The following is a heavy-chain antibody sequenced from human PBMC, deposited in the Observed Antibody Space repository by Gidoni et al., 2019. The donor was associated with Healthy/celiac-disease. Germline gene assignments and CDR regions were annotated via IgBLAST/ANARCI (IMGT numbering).Heavy chain of an antibody. J-gene: IGHJ4*02. Sequence: EVQLVQSGAEVKKPGESLRISCKGSGYNFTSYWISWVRQMPGKGLVWMGRIDPGDSYTNYSPSFQGHVTISADKSISTAYLQWSSLKASDTAIFYCARGDWGESDYWGQGTLVTVSS. V-gene: IGHV5-10-1*03. D-gene: IGHD3-10*01. CDR2: IDPGDSYT. CDR3: ARGDWGESDY. CDR1: GYNFTSYW.